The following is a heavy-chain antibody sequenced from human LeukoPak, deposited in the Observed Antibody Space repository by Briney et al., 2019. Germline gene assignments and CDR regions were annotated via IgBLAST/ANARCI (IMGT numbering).Heavy chain of an antibody. CDR3: ARDKEYSSSFTAY. D-gene: IGHD6-6*01. Sequence: GGSLRLSCAASGFTFSSYAMSWVRQAPGKGLEWVAVISYAGSNTYYADSVKGRFTISRDDSENTLYLQMNSLRAEDTAVYYCARDKEYSSSFTAYWGQGTLVTVS. J-gene: IGHJ4*02. CDR1: GFTFSSYA. CDR2: ISYAGSNT. V-gene: IGHV3-30-3*01.